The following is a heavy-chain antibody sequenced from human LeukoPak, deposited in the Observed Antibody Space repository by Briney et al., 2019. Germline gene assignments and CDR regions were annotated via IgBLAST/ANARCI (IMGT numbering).Heavy chain of an antibody. CDR3: ARGRIAVAPHYYYYGMDV. V-gene: IGHV3-53*01. CDR2: IYSGGST. Sequence: GGSLRLSCAASGFTVSSNYMSWVRQAPGKGLEWVSVIYSGGSTYYADSVKGRFTISRDNSKNTLYLQMNSLRAEDTAVYYCARGRIAVAPHYYYYGMDVWGQGTTVTVSS. CDR1: GFTVSSNY. D-gene: IGHD6-19*01. J-gene: IGHJ6*02.